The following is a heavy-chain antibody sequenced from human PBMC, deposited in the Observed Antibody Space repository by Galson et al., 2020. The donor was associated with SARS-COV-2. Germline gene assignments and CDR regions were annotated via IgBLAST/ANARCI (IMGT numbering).Heavy chain of an antibody. CDR2: IIPIFGTA. CDR3: ARKSGLWFGEFGYYYYGMDV. Sequence: KISCKASGGTFSSYAISWVRQAPGQGLEWMGGIIPIFGTANYAQKFQGRVTITADKSTSTAYMELSSLRSEDTAVYYCARKSGLWFGEFGYYYYGMDVWGQGTTVTVSS. CDR1: GGTFSSYA. D-gene: IGHD3-10*01. J-gene: IGHJ6*02. V-gene: IGHV1-69*06.